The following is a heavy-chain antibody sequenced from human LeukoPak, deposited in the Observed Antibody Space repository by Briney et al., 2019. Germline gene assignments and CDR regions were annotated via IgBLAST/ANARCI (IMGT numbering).Heavy chain of an antibody. CDR3: ARDGPSSDMVRGVYFDY. CDR2: ISGSGGST. CDR1: GFTFSSYA. V-gene: IGHV3-23*01. Sequence: GGSLRLSCAASGFTFSSYAMSWVRQAPGKGLEWVSAISGSGGSTYYADSVKGRFTISRDNSKNTLYLQMNSLRAEDTAVYYCARDGPSSDMVRGVYFDYWGQGTLVTVSS. J-gene: IGHJ4*02. D-gene: IGHD3-10*01.